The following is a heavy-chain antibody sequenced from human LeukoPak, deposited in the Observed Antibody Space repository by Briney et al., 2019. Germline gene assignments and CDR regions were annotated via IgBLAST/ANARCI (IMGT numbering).Heavy chain of an antibody. CDR1: GFPVSTNY. Sequence: GGSLRLSCVASGFPVSTNYMSWVRQAPGKGLEWVSVIYSGGSTYYADSVKGRFTISRDNSKNTLYLQMNSLRAEDTAVYYCANLFGYSSTRFWGQGTLVTVSS. J-gene: IGHJ4*02. CDR3: ANLFGYSSTRF. D-gene: IGHD6-13*01. V-gene: IGHV3-53*01. CDR2: IYSGGST.